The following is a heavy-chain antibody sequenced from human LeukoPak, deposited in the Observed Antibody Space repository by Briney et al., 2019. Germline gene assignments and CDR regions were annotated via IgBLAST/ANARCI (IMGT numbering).Heavy chain of an antibody. CDR2: ISWNSGSI. CDR1: GVTFDDYA. D-gene: IGHD3-9*01. Sequence: GRSLRLSCAASGVTFDDYAMHWVRQAPGKGLEWVSGISWNSGSIGYADSVKGRFTISRDNAKNSLYLQMNSLRAEDTALYYCAKDGTYYDILTGYYFDYWGQGTLVTVSS. J-gene: IGHJ4*02. CDR3: AKDGTYYDILTGYYFDY. V-gene: IGHV3-9*01.